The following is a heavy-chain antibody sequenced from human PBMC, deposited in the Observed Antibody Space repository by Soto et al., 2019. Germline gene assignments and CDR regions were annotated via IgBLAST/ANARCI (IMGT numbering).Heavy chain of an antibody. V-gene: IGHV3-73*01. J-gene: IGHJ6*01. Sequence: GGSLRLSCAASGFTFSGSAMHWVRQASGKGLEWVGRIRSKANSYATAYAASVKGRFTISRDDSKNTAYLQMNSLKTEDTAVYYCTISGSYSKYYYHYGMDVWGQGTTVTVSS. CDR3: TISGSYSKYYYHYGMDV. CDR1: GFTFSGSA. D-gene: IGHD1-26*01. CDR2: IRSKANSYAT.